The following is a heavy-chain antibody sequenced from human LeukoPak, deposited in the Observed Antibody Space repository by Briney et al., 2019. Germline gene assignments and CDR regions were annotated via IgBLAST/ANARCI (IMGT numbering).Heavy chain of an antibody. CDR2: IYYSGST. J-gene: IGHJ4*02. D-gene: IGHD1-7*01. Sequence: SETLSLTCTVSGGSISNYYWSWIRQPPGKGLECIGYIYYSGSTNYNPSLKSRVTISVDTSKNQFSLKLTSVTPADTAVYYCARDSNWNYDYWGQGTLVTVSS. CDR1: GGSISNYY. CDR3: ARDSNWNYDY. V-gene: IGHV4-59*01.